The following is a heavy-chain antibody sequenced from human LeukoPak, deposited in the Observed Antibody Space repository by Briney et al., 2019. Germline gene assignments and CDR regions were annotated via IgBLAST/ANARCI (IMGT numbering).Heavy chain of an antibody. CDR3: ARVPPFGVVIEAFDI. CDR1: GGPFSGYY. V-gene: IGHV4-34*01. Sequence: SETLSLTCAVYGGPFSGYYWSWIRQPPGKGLEWIGEINHSGSTNYNPSLKSRVTISVDTSKNQFSLKLSSVTAADTAVYYCARVPPFGVVIEAFDIWGQGTMVTVSS. CDR2: INHSGST. D-gene: IGHD3-3*01. J-gene: IGHJ3*02.